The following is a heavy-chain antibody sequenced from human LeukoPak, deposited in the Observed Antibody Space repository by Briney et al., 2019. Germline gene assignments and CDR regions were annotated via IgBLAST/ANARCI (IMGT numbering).Heavy chain of an antibody. CDR3: ARDLGDFSHWFDP. V-gene: IGHV4-59*01. J-gene: IGHJ5*02. CDR1: GGSISSYY. CDR2: IYYSGST. Sequence: PSETLSLTCTVSGGSISSYYWSWIRQPPGKGLEGIGYIYYSGSTNYTPSLKSRVTISVDTSKNQFSLKLSSVTAADTAVYYCARDLGDFSHWFDPWGQGTLVTVSS. D-gene: IGHD3-3*01.